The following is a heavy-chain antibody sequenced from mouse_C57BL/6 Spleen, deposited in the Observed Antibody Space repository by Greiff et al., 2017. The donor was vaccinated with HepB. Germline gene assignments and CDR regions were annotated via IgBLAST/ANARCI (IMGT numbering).Heavy chain of an antibody. D-gene: IGHD2-2*01. J-gene: IGHJ3*01. Sequence: VQLQQSGPVLVKPGASVKMSCKASGYTFTDYYMNWVKQSHGKSLEWIGVINPYNGGTSYNQKFKGKATLTVDKSSSTAYMELNSLTSEDSAVYYCARFGYDEFAYWGQGTLVTVSA. CDR2: INPYNGGT. V-gene: IGHV1-19*01. CDR1: GYTFTDYY. CDR3: ARFGYDEFAY.